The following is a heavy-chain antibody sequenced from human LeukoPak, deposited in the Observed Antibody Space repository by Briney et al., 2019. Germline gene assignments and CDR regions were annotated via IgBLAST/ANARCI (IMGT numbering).Heavy chain of an antibody. CDR2: MSANSGNT. V-gene: IGHV1-8*01. CDR3: VRTPPKGDIDY. Sequence: GASVKVSCKTSGYTFINYDINWIRQAPGQGLEWLGWMSANSGNTGYAQKFQGRVTMTGTTSISTAFMELSRLTFEDTAVYYCVRTPPKGDIDYWGQGTLVTVSS. CDR1: GYTFINYD. D-gene: IGHD2-21*02. J-gene: IGHJ4*02.